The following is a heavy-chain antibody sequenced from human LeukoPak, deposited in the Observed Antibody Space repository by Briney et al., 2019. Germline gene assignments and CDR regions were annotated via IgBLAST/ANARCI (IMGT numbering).Heavy chain of an antibody. D-gene: IGHD3-16*02. V-gene: IGHV4-31*03. CDR2: IYYSGST. CDR1: GGSISSGGYY. Sequence: SETLSLTCTVSGGSISSGGYYWSWIRQQPRKSLERIGYIYYSGSTYYNPSLKSRVTISVDTSKNQFSLKLSSVTAADTAVYYCARGRVGGSYRQNLDYWGQGTLVTVSS. J-gene: IGHJ4*02. CDR3: ARGRVGGSYRQNLDY.